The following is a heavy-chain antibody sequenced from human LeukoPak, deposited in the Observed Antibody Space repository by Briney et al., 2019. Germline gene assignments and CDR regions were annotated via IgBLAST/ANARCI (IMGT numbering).Heavy chain of an antibody. D-gene: IGHD3-10*01. V-gene: IGHV4-39*07. CDR2: IYYSGST. Sequence: SETLSLTCTASGGSISGSSYYWGWIRQPPGKGLEWIGSIYYSGSTNYNPSLKSRVTISVDTSKNQFSLKLSSVTAADTAVYYCASLQLLWFGEFPTWFDPWGQGTLVTVSS. J-gene: IGHJ5*02. CDR3: ASLQLLWFGEFPTWFDP. CDR1: GGSISGSSYY.